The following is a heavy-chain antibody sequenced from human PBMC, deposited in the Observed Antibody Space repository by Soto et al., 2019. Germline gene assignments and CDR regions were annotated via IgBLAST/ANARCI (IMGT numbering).Heavy chain of an antibody. J-gene: IGHJ5*02. Sequence: SVKVSCKASGGTFSSYTISWVRQAPGQGLEWMGRIIPILGIANYAQKFQGRVTITADKSTSTAYMELSSLRSEDTAVYYCATEPSDSPFGPPLNWFDPWGQGTLVTVSS. V-gene: IGHV1-69*02. D-gene: IGHD1-26*01. CDR3: ATEPSDSPFGPPLNWFDP. CDR1: GGTFSSYT. CDR2: IIPILGIA.